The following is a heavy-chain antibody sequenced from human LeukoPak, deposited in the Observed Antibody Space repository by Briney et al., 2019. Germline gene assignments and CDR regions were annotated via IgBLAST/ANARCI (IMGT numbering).Heavy chain of an antibody. V-gene: IGHV3-7*01. D-gene: IGHD3-22*01. CDR1: GFTFSGYW. J-gene: IGHJ6*03. CDR3: ARGPQASYYYDSSGIYYMDV. CDR2: IKQDGSEK. Sequence: GGSLRLSCAASGFTFSGYWMSWVRQAPGKGLEWVANIKQDGSEKYYVDSVKGRFTISRDNAKNSLYLQMNSLRAEDTAVYYCARGPQASYYYDSSGIYYMDVWGKGTTVTVSS.